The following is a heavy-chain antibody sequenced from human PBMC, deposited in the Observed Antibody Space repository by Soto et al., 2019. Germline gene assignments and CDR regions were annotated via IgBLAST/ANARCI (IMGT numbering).Heavy chain of an antibody. CDR3: ARGEAYCSGGTCYYRFDP. D-gene: IGHD2-15*01. Sequence: PSETLSLTCTVSGGSISSYYWSWIRQPPGKGLEWIGYIYHGGDAYYNPSLKSRVTISVDRSKNQFSLNLSSVTAADTAMYYCARGEAYCSGGTCYYRFDPWGQGTLVTVSS. V-gene: IGHV4-59*12. CDR2: IYHGGDA. J-gene: IGHJ5*02. CDR1: GGSISSYY.